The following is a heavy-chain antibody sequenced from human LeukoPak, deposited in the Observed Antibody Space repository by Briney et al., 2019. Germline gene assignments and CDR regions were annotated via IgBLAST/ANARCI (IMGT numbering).Heavy chain of an antibody. CDR1: GESFSGYY. CDR2: INHSGSI. CDR3: ARGRSGNRYFQH. D-gene: IGHD2-15*01. J-gene: IGHJ1*01. Sequence: SETLSLTCAVYGESFSGYYWSWIRQTPGKGLEWIGEINHSGSINNSPSLKSRVTISVDTSKNQFSLKLSSVTAADTAVYYCARGRSGNRYFQHWGQGTLVTVSS. V-gene: IGHV4-34*01.